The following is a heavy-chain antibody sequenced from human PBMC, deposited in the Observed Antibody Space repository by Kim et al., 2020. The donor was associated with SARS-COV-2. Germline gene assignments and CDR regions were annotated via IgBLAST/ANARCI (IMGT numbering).Heavy chain of an antibody. V-gene: IGHV1-18*01. D-gene: IGHD1-26*01. CDR2: GNT. J-gene: IGHJ4*02. CDR3: ARDTGTYGDY. Sequence: GNTNDAQNLRGRVTMTRDTSTSTAYMELRALKSDDTAVYYCARDTGTYGDYWGQGTLVTVSS.